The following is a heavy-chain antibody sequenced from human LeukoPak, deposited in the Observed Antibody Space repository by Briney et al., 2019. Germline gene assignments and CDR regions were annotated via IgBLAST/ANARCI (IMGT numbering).Heavy chain of an antibody. V-gene: IGHV4-38-2*02. Sequence: SETLSLTCTVSGYSISSGYYWGWIRQPPGKGLEWIGSIYHSGSTYYNPSLKSRVTISVDTSKNQFSLKLSSVTAADTAVYYCARGTYYYGSGSYYKAQIPYYYYYMDVWGKGTTVTVSS. D-gene: IGHD3-10*01. J-gene: IGHJ6*03. CDR2: IYHSGST. CDR3: ARGTYYYGSGSYYKAQIPYYYYYMDV. CDR1: GYSISSGYY.